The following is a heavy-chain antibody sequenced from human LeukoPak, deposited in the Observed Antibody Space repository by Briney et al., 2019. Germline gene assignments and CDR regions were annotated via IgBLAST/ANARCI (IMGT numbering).Heavy chain of an antibody. Sequence: PGRSLRLSCEVSGFTFSSYSMTWVRQVPGKGLEWIAYLTSSSNTFSYADYVRGRFIISRDSARNSLFLQMNSLPVEDTAVYYCARSLSGYDPLCACWGQGTLVTVSS. CDR1: GFTFSSYS. D-gene: IGHD5-12*01. CDR3: ARSLSGYDPLCAC. CDR2: LTSSSNTF. V-gene: IGHV3-48*01. J-gene: IGHJ4*02.